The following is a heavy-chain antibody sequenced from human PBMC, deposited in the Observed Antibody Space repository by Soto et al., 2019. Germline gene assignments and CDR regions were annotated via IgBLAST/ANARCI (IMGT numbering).Heavy chain of an antibody. J-gene: IGHJ5*02. CDR3: ARMESFGSLNWFDP. Sequence: ASVKVSCKASGYTFTNNDVSWVRQATGQGLEWMGWMNPGSGDTGYAQKFQGRVTMTRDISIATAYMELNSLTSEDTAIYYCARMESFGSLNWFDPWGQGPLVTVSS. CDR2: MNPGSGDT. D-gene: IGHD5-18*01. V-gene: IGHV1-8*02. CDR1: GYTFTNND.